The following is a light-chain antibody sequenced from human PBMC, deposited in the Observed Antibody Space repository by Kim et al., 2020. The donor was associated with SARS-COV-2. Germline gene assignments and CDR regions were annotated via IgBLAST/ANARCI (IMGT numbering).Light chain of an antibody. CDR1: SGSIASHY. CDR2: EDD. J-gene: IGLJ2*01. Sequence: NFMLTQPHSVSESPGKTVTISCTGSSGSIASHYVHWYQQRPGSVPTTVIYEDDQRPSGVPDRFSGSIDSSSNSASLTISGLTTEDEADYYCQSFDNTNLVFGGGTQLTVL. V-gene: IGLV6-57*02. CDR3: QSFDNTNLV.